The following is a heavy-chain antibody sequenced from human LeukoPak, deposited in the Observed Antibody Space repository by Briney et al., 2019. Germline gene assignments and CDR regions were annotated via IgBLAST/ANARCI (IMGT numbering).Heavy chain of an antibody. CDR2: INWNSDKI. Sequence: SLRLSCAASVLTFDVYAMHGVRQAPGKGLEWVSGINWNSDKIVFADSVKGRFNISRDNGKKSLSLQMNSLRVDDTAFYYCVKVESISIFGVAPRYFDLWGRGTLVTVSS. J-gene: IGHJ2*01. CDR3: VKVESISIFGVAPRYFDL. CDR1: VLTFDVYA. D-gene: IGHD3-3*01. V-gene: IGHV3-9*01.